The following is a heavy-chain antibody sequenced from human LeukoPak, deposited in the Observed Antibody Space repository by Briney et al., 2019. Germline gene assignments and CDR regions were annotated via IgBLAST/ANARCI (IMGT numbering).Heavy chain of an antibody. CDR3: ARVSLRNWFDP. V-gene: IGHV4-31*03. CDR2: IYYSGST. Sequence: SETLSLTRTVSGGSISSGGYYWSWIRQHPGKGLEWIGYIYYSGSTYYNPSLKSRVTISVDTSKNQFSLKLSSVTAADTAVYYCARVSLRNWFDPWGQGTLVTASS. J-gene: IGHJ5*02. CDR1: GGSISSGGYY. D-gene: IGHD5/OR15-5a*01.